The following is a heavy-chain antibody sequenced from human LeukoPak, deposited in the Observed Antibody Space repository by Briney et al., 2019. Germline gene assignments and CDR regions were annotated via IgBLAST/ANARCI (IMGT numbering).Heavy chain of an antibody. CDR1: GLPLSSFE. CDR3: GSQTCSVHH. Sequence: GGSLRLSCAASGLPLSSFEMNCVRQAPGKGREWVSHISISDSIISYAASVRGRFTISTDNATNSLYLQMKSLRAEDTAVYYYGSQTCSVHHWGQGNLVTVSS. D-gene: IGHD2-8*01. CDR2: ISISDSII. J-gene: IGHJ5*02. V-gene: IGHV3-48*03.